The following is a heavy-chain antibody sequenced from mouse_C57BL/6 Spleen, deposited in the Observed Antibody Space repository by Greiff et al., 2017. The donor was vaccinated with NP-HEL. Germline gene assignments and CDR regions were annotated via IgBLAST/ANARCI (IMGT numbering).Heavy chain of an antibody. D-gene: IGHD4-1*01. CDR3: AEGLGTASSAYWYFDV. J-gene: IGHJ1*03. CDR1: GYTFTSYW. Sequence: QVKLQQPGAELVKPGASVKMSCKASGYTFTSYWITWVKQRPGQGLEWIGDIYPGSGSTNYNEKFKSKATLTVDTSSSTAYMQLSSLTSEDSAVYYAAEGLGTASSAYWYFDVWGTGTTVTVSS. CDR2: IYPGSGST. V-gene: IGHV1-55*01.